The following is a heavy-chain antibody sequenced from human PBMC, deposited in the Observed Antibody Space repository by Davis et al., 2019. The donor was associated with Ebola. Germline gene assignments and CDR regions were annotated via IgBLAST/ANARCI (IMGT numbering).Heavy chain of an antibody. J-gene: IGHJ6*02. CDR1: GFTFSSYG. CDR3: AKDRNVPYYGMDV. V-gene: IGHV3-30*18. CDR2: ISYDGSNK. Sequence: PGGSLRLSCAASGFTFSSYGMHWVRQAPGKGLEWVAVISYDGSNKYYADSVKGRFTISRDNSKNTLYLQMNSLRAEDTAVYYCAKDRNVPYYGMDVWGQGTTVTVSS.